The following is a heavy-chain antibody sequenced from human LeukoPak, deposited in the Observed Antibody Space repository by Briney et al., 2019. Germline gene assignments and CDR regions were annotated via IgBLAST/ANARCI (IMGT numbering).Heavy chain of an antibody. J-gene: IGHJ3*02. CDR1: GFTFSSYE. Sequence: PGGSLRLSCTASGFTFSSYEMNWVRQAPGKGLEWVSYISSSGGTIYYAGSVKGRFTISRENAKKSLYLQMNSLRPEDTALYYCAKLLGPRMLHDAFDIWGQGTLVTVSS. D-gene: IGHD3-16*01. CDR2: ISSSGGTI. V-gene: IGHV3-48*03. CDR3: AKLLGPRMLHDAFDI.